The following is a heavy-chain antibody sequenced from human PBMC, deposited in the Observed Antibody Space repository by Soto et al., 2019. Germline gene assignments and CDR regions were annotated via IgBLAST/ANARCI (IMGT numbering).Heavy chain of an antibody. CDR3: ATASPSIAVAGTYNWFDP. D-gene: IGHD6-19*01. CDR1: GYTFTSYY. J-gene: IGHJ5*02. V-gene: IGHV1-46*01. Sequence: ASVKVSCKAPGYTFTSYYMHWVRQAPGQGLEWMGIINPSGGSTSYAQKFQGRVTMTRDTSTSTVYMELSGLRSEDTAVYYCATASPSIAVAGTYNWFDPWGQGTLVTVSS. CDR2: INPSGGST.